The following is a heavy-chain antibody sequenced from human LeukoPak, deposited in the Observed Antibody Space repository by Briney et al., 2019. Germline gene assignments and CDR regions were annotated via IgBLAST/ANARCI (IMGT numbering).Heavy chain of an antibody. V-gene: IGHV4-61*02. CDR2: INTSGST. J-gene: IGHJ6*02. Sequence: SQTLSLTCTVSGGSISSGSYYWSWSRQPAGKGLEWIGRINTSGSTNYNPSLKSRVTISVDTSKNQFSLKLSSVTAADTAVYYCASIQSYYFGLDVWGQGTTVTVSS. D-gene: IGHD4-11*01. CDR3: ASIQSYYFGLDV. CDR1: GGSISSGSYY.